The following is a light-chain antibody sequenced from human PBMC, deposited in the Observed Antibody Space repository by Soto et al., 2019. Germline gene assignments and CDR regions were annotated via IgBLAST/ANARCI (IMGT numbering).Light chain of an antibody. CDR3: QQYGSSPPWT. CDR2: GAS. J-gene: IGKJ1*01. Sequence: EIVLTQSPGTLSLSPGEGATLSCRASQSVSSSYLAWYQQKPGQAPRLLIYGASNRATGIPDRFSGSGSGTDFTLTISRLEPEDFAVYYCQQYGSSPPWTFGQGTKVEIK. CDR1: QSVSSSY. V-gene: IGKV3-20*01.